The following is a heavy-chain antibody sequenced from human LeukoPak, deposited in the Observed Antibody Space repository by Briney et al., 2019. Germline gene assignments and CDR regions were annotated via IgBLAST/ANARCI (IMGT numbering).Heavy chain of an antibody. CDR3: ARDVPYSSGWPYYYYYGIDV. V-gene: IGHV1-46*01. Sequence: ASVKVSCKASEYTFTSYYMHWVRQAPGQGLEWMGIINPSGGSTSYAQKFQGRVTMTRDTSTSTVYMELSSLRSEDTAVYYCARDVPYSSGWPYYYYYGIDVWGQGTTVTVSS. CDR2: INPSGGST. CDR1: EYTFTSYY. D-gene: IGHD6-19*01. J-gene: IGHJ6*02.